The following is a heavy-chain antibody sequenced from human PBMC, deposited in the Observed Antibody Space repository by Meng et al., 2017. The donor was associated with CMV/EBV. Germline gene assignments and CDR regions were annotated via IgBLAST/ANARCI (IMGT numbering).Heavy chain of an antibody. Sequence: GESLKISCAASGFTFDDYGMSWVRQAPGKGLEWVSGINWNGGSTGYADSVKGRFTISRDNAKNPLYLQMNSLRAEDTALYYCARGMVRGGHTTSFDYWGQGTLVTVSS. J-gene: IGHJ4*02. D-gene: IGHD3-10*01. CDR3: ARGMVRGGHTTSFDY. CDR1: GFTFDDYG. CDR2: INWNGGST. V-gene: IGHV3-20*04.